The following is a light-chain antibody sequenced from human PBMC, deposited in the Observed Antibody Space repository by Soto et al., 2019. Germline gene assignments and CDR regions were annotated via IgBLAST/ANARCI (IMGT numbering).Light chain of an antibody. V-gene: IGLV1-51*01. CDR3: GAWDSSLSAGV. CDR1: SYNIGANY. CDR2: DND. Sequence: QSVLTQPPSVSAAPGQKVTISCSGSSYNIGANYVSWYQQPPGTAPKLLIYDNDKRPSGIPDRFSASKSGTSATLGITGLQTGDEADYYCGAWDSSLSAGVFGGGTKLTVL. J-gene: IGLJ2*01.